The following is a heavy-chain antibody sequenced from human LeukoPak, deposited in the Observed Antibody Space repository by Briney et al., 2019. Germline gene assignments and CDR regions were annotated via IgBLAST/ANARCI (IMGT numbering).Heavy chain of an antibody. J-gene: IGHJ6*03. CDR3: ARDLVELSSTSYPYYYMDV. D-gene: IGHD2-2*01. V-gene: IGHV1-46*01. CDR2: INPSGGST. Sequence: ASVKVSCKASGYTFTNYGINWVRQAPGQGLEWMGIINPSGGSTSYAQKFQGRVTMTRDTSTSTVYMELSSLRSEDTAVYYCARDLVELSSTSYPYYYMDVWGKGTTVTVSS. CDR1: GYTFTNYG.